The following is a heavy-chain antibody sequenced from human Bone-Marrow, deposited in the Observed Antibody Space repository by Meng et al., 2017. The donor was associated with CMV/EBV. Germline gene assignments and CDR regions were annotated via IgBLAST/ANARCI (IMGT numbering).Heavy chain of an antibody. CDR3: AKLRNYNGGYTEI. Sequence: ASGFSFSSYAMIWVRQAPGKGLEWVSAISGAGDNTYFAASVRGRFTISRDNSKNTLYLQMSSLRADDTALYYCAKLRNYNGGYTEIWGRGTRGT. J-gene: IGHJ4*02. V-gene: IGHV3-23*01. D-gene: IGHD1-26*01. CDR2: ISGAGDNT. CDR1: GFSFSSYA.